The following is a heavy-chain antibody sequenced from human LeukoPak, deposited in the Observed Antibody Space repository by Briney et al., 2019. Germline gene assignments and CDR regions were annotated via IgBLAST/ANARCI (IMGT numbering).Heavy chain of an antibody. D-gene: IGHD1-26*01. CDR3: ARAGWELQYYFDY. J-gene: IGHJ4*02. CDR1: GYTFTGYY. CDR2: INPNSGGT. Sequence: ASVKVSCKASGYTFTGYYMHWVRQAPGQGLEWMGWINPNSGGTNYAQKFQGGVTMTRDTSISTAYMELSRLRSDDTAVYYCARAGWELQYYFDYWGQGTLVTVSS. V-gene: IGHV1-2*02.